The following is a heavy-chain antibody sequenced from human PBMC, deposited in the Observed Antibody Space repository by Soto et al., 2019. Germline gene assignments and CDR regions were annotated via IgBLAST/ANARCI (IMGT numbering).Heavy chain of an antibody. D-gene: IGHD5-12*01. CDR3: AKDRGYSGYDSLDY. CDR1: GFTFSSYA. Sequence: PGGSLRLSCAASGFTFSSYAMHWVRQAPGKGLEWVSVISYDGSNKYYADSVKGRFTISRDNSKNTLYLQMNSLRPEDTAVYYCAKDRGYSGYDSLDYWGQGTLVTVSS. J-gene: IGHJ4*02. V-gene: IGHV3-30*18. CDR2: ISYDGSNK.